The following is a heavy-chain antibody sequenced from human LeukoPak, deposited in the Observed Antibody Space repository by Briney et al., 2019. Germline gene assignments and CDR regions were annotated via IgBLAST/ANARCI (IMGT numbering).Heavy chain of an antibody. CDR2: IIPILGIA. V-gene: IGHV1-69*04. Sequence: ASVKVSCKASGGTFSSYAISWVRQAPGQGLEWMGRIIPILGIANYAQKFQGRVTITADKSTSTAYMELGSLRSEDTAVYYCARARRSGYDYKLDYWGQGTLVTVSS. J-gene: IGHJ4*02. CDR3: ARARRSGYDYKLDY. D-gene: IGHD5-12*01. CDR1: GGTFSSYA.